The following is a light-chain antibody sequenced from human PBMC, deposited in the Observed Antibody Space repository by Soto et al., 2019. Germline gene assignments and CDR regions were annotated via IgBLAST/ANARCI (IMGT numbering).Light chain of an antibody. J-gene: IGKJ1*01. V-gene: IGKV3-20*01. CDR3: QQHGSSPWM. CDR2: GAS. Sequence: EVVLTESPGTRSLSPGERATLSCRASQSVSSTYVAWYQHIPGQTPRLLIYGASSRAAGIPDRFSGSGSGTDFTLTISGLEPEDFAVYYCQQHGSSPWMFGQGTKVDIK. CDR1: QSVSSTY.